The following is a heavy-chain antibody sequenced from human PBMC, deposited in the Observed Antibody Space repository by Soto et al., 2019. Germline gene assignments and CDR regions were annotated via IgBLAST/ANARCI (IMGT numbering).Heavy chain of an antibody. V-gene: IGHV3-21*01. J-gene: IGHJ3*02. CDR3: ARVIWFGDKIGAFDI. Sequence: GGSLRLSCAASGFTFSSYSMNWVRQAPGKGLEWVSSISSSSSSYIYYADSVKGRFTISRDNAKNSLYLQMNSLRAEDTAVYYCARVIWFGDKIGAFDIWGQGTMVTVSS. CDR1: GFTFSSYS. D-gene: IGHD3-10*01. CDR2: ISSSSSSYI.